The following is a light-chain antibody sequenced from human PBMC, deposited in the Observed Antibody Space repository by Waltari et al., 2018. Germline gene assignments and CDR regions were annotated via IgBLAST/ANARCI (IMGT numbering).Light chain of an antibody. CDR3: QQSYNTPPT. Sequence: DIQMTQSPSSLSASVGDRVTITCRASQGIGTYLNWYQQKPGRAPKLLISPASSFQSGVPSRFSGSGSGTDFTLTISSLQPEDFATYFCQQSYNTPPTFGQGTRLEIK. J-gene: IGKJ5*01. V-gene: IGKV1-39*01. CDR2: PAS. CDR1: QGIGTY.